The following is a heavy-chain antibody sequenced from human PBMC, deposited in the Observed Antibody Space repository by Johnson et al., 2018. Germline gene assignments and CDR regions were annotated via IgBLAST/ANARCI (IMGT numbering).Heavy chain of an antibody. V-gene: IGHV3-7*03. CDR3: AKIFAARITMSGTRVFDY. CDR2: IKQDGSEK. CDR1: GFTFSSYW. Sequence: VQLVESGGGLVQPGGSLRLSCAASGFTFSSYWMSWVRQAPGKGLEWVANIKQDGSEKYYVDSVKGRFTISRDNAKNSLYLQMNSLRAEDTAVYYCAKIFAARITMSGTRVFDYWGQGTLVTVSS. J-gene: IGHJ4*02. D-gene: IGHD6-19*01.